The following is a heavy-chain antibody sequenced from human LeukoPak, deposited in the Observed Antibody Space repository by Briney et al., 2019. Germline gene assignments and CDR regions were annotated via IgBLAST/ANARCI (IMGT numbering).Heavy chain of an antibody. CDR3: AKDGAGTYYGMDV. D-gene: IGHD6-19*01. CDR2: IYSGGST. V-gene: IGHV3-66*01. J-gene: IGHJ6*02. CDR1: GFTVSSNY. Sequence: PGGSLRLSCAASGFTVSSNYMSWVRQAPGKGLEWVSVIYSGGSTYYADSVKGRFTISRDNSKNTLYLQMNSLRAEDTAVYYCAKDGAGTYYGMDVWGQETTVTVSS.